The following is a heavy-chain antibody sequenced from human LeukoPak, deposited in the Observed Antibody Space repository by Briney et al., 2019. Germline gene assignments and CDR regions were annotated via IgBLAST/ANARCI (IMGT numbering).Heavy chain of an antibody. D-gene: IGHD3-3*01. CDR1: GFTSSTYA. J-gene: IGHJ4*02. V-gene: IGHV3-23*01. CDR2: ISANGAGA. Sequence: GGSLRLSCAPSGFTSSTYAMGWVRQAPGKGLEWVSSISANGAGAYYADSVKGRATISRDNSKNMLYLQMNSLRADDTAIYYCARIGLTTSNFDYWGQGTLVTVSS. CDR3: ARIGLTTSNFDY.